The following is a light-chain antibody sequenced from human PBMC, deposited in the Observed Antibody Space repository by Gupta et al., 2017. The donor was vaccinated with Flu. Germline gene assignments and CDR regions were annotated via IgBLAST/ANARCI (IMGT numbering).Light chain of an antibody. V-gene: IGKV4-1*01. CDR3: QQYESSPIT. J-gene: IGKJ4*01. CDR1: QSRLFNSNSKNY. CDR2: WAS. Sequence: DIALTQSPDSLAVSLGERATINCKSSQSRLFNSNSKNYLSWYQQKPGQPPKLLIYWASTRESGIPDRFSGRGSGTDFTLTISSLQAEDVAVYYRQQYESSPITFGSGTKVEIK.